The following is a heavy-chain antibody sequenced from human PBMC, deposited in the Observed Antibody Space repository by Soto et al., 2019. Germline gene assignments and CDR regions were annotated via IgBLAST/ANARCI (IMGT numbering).Heavy chain of an antibody. V-gene: IGHV3-53*02. CDR1: GFTVSGNY. D-gene: IGHD6-6*01. J-gene: IGHJ4*02. Sequence: EVQLVETGGGLIQPGGSLRLSCAASGFTVSGNYMSWVRQAPGKGLEWVSVIYNGGGTYYADSVKGRFTISRDNSKNTLYLQMNSLSAEDTDVYYCASTRGSSYDYWGQGTLVTVSS. CDR3: ASTRGSSYDY. CDR2: IYNGGGT.